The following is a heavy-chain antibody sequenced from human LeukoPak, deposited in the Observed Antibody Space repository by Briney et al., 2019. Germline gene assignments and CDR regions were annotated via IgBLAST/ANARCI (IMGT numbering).Heavy chain of an antibody. J-gene: IGHJ4*02. CDR3: ARDRIAVAYFDY. Sequence: GGSLRLSCAASGFTFSSYSMNWVRQAPGKGLEWVASISSSSSYIYYADSVKGRFTISRDNTNNSLYLQMNSVRAEDTSVYYCARDRIAVAYFDYWGQGTLVTVSS. CDR2: ISSSSSYI. CDR1: GFTFSSYS. D-gene: IGHD6-19*01. V-gene: IGHV3-21*01.